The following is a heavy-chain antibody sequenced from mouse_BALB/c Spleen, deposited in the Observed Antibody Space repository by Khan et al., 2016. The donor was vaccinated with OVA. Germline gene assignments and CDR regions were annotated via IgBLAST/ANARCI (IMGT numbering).Heavy chain of an antibody. CDR1: GYTFRSFG. Sequence: QIQLVQSGPELKKPGETVKISCKASGYTFRSFGMNWVKQASGKGLKWMGWINTYTGEPTYADDFKGRYVFSLETSASTAYLQINNLKNEDTATYFCARPPYFSYVMVYWGQGTSVTVSS. V-gene: IGHV9-3-1*01. D-gene: IGHD2-10*01. CDR2: INTYTGEP. CDR3: ARPPYFSYVMVY. J-gene: IGHJ4*01.